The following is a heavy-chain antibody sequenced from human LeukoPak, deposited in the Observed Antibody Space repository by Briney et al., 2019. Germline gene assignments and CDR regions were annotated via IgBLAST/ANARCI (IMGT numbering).Heavy chain of an antibody. Sequence: ASVKVSCKASGYTFTGYYLHWVRQAPGQGLEWMGWINPNSGGTNYAQKFQGRVTMTRDTSISTAYMELSRLRSDDTAVYYCVRGGPYYDSLGYWGQGTLVTVSS. J-gene: IGHJ4*02. CDR2: INPNSGGT. CDR1: GYTFTGYY. CDR3: VRGGPYYDSLGY. D-gene: IGHD3-16*01. V-gene: IGHV1-2*02.